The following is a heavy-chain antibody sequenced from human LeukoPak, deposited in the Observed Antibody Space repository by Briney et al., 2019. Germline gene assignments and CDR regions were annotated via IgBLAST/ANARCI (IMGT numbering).Heavy chain of an antibody. J-gene: IGHJ4*02. CDR1: GFTFSDAW. CDR2: ISDRGDRT. V-gene: IGHV3-23*01. D-gene: IGHD3-22*01. CDR3: AKDSYDSSGSRYDY. Sequence: PGGSLRLSCAASGFTFSDAWMNWVRQAPGKGLEWVSAISDRGDRTWDADSVKGRATISRDNYKNTLFLQMNSLRAEDTAIYYCAKDSYDSSGSRYDYWGQGTLVTVSS.